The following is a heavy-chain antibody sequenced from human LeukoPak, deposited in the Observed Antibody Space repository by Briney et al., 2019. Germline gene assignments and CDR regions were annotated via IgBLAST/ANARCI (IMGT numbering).Heavy chain of an antibody. V-gene: IGHV3-66*02. CDR3: AREGQQLVPDY. D-gene: IGHD6-13*01. CDR1: GFTFSSYS. J-gene: IGHJ4*02. CDR2: IYSGGAT. Sequence: GGSLRLSCAASGFTFSSYSMNWVRQAPGKGLEWVSIIYSGGATYYADSVKGRFTISREISKNTLWLQMNSLRTEDTAVYYCAREGQQLVPDYWGQGTLVTVSS.